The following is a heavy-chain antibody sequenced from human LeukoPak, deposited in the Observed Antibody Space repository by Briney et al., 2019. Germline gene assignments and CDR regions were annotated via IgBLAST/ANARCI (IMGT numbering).Heavy chain of an antibody. J-gene: IGHJ4*02. CDR3: ANLPTYYDILTGYSD. Sequence: PGGSLRLSCAASGFTVSSNYMSWVRQAPGKGLEWVSVIYSGGSTYYADSVKGRFTISRDNSKNTLYLQMNSLRAEDTAVYYCANLPTYYDILTGYSDWGQGTLVTVSS. CDR2: IYSGGST. V-gene: IGHV3-53*01. CDR1: GFTVSSNY. D-gene: IGHD3-9*01.